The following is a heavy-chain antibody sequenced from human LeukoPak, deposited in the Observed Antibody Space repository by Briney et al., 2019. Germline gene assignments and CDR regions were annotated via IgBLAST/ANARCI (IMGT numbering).Heavy chain of an antibody. Sequence: SETLSLTCTVSGGSISSYYWSWIRQPPGKGLEWIGYIYYSGSTNYNPSLKSRVTISVDTSKNQFSLKLSSVTAADTAVYYCARDLLITMVRGDDNWFDPWGQGTLVTVSS. CDR1: GGSISSYY. CDR2: IYYSGST. V-gene: IGHV4-59*12. CDR3: ARDLLITMVRGDDNWFDP. D-gene: IGHD3-10*01. J-gene: IGHJ5*02.